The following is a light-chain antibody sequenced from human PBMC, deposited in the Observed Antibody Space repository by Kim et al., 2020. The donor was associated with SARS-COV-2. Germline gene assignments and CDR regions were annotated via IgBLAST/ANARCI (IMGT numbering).Light chain of an antibody. CDR2: KAS. CDR3: QQYITYPYT. Sequence: SASVGDRDTITYRASQSISIWLAWYQQKPGTAPKLLIYKASTLGSGAPSRFSGSGSGTEFTLAISSLQPDDCATYYCQQYITYPYTFGQGTKLQI. J-gene: IGKJ2*01. V-gene: IGKV1-5*03. CDR1: QSISIW.